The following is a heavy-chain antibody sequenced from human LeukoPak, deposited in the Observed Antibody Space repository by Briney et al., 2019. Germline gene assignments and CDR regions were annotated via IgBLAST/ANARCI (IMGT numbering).Heavy chain of an antibody. CDR2: IIWNGGNT. V-gene: IGHV3-20*04. CDR3: ARDGYGDYYFDY. Sequence: GGSLRLSCAASGFTFSSYWMHWVRQAPGRGLVWVSGIIWNGGNTGYADSVEGRFTISRDNARNSLYLQMNSLRAEDTALYYCARDGYGDYYFDYWGQGTLVTVSS. CDR1: GFTFSSYW. J-gene: IGHJ4*02. D-gene: IGHD4-17*01.